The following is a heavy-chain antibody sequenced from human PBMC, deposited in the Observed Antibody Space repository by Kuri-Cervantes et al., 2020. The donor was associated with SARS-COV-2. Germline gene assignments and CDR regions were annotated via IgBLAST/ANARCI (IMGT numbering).Heavy chain of an antibody. Sequence: GSLRLTCTVSGGSISSSSYYWGWIRQPPGKGLEWIGSIYYSGSTYYNPSLKSRVTISVDTSKNQFSLKLSSVTAADTAVYYCAWRGSTGALDYWGQGTRVTVSS. CDR2: IYYSGST. J-gene: IGHJ4*02. CDR3: AWRGSTGALDY. V-gene: IGHV4-39*01. D-gene: IGHD5/OR15-5a*01. CDR1: GGSISSSSYY.